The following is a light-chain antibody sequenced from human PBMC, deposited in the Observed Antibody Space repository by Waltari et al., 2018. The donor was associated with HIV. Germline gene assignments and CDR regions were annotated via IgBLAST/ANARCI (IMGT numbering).Light chain of an antibody. CDR2: DAS. CDR1: HSVDSY. J-gene: IGKJ4*01. CDR3: QQRSTWPLVT. V-gene: IGKV3-11*01. Sequence: EVVLTHSPATLSLSPGERATLSCRASHSVDSYLAWYQQKPGQAPSLLIYDASNMATGTPARFSGSGSGTDFTLTISSLEPEDFAVYYCQQRSTWPLVTFGGGTKVEI.